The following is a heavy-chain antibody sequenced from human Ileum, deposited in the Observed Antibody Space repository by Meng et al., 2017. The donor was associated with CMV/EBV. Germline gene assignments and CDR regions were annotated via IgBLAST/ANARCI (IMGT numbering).Heavy chain of an antibody. CDR2: IDTGGGP. CDR1: GGSIRNYY. J-gene: IGHJ4*02. CDR3: ARLNYYDSREFDY. V-gene: IGHV4-4*07. D-gene: IGHD3-22*01. Sequence: QGRWQGPGPGMGTASEPLAPTCTSAGGSIRNYYSSWLRQPAGKGLEWIGRIDTGGGPNYNPSLYSRVTMSLDTSKNQFSLKLNSVTAADTAVYYCARLNYYDSREFDYWGQGTLVTVSS.